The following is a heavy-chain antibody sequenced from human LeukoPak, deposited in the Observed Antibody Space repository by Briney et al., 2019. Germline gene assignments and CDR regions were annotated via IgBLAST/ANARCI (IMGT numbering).Heavy chain of an antibody. D-gene: IGHD3-16*02. CDR3: ARDRYRRTWDGSN. CDR2: IYTDGST. V-gene: IGHV3-66*01. Sequence: GGSLRLSCAASGFTFSSYYMSWVRQAPGKGLEWVSIIYTDGSTYYADSVKGRFTISRDNSKNTLFLQIHGLRAEDTAVYYCARDRYRRTWDGSNWGQGILVTVSS. J-gene: IGHJ4*02. CDR1: GFTFSSYY.